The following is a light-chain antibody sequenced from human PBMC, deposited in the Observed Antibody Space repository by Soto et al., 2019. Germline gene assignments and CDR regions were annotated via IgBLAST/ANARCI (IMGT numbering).Light chain of an antibody. CDR1: NSDVGTYNY. CDR3: CSYAGSFSFRVL. Sequence: QSALTQPRSVSGSPGQSVTISCTGTNSDVGTYNYVSWYQQHPGKAPKLIIYDVTKRPSGVPDRFSGSKSGNTAYLIISGLQAADQAEYYCCCCSYAGSFSFRVLFGGGTQLTVL. J-gene: IGLJ2*01. V-gene: IGLV2-11*01. CDR2: DVT.